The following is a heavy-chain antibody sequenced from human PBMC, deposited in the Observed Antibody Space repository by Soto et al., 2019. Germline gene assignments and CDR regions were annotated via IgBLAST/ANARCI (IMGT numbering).Heavy chain of an antibody. CDR3: ARTRGSGNYRSS. J-gene: IGHJ5*02. CDR2: VSAFNGDS. V-gene: IGHV1-18*01. D-gene: IGHD1-26*01. Sequence: QFQLVQTGPGVKKPCASMKVACRAADYTFRNYGVSWVPQAPGQGLESLGWVSAFNGDSNYAQKFQGRVTMSTDTSTSPASMELTSLRSDATAVYYCARTRGSGNYRSSWGQGTLVTVSA. CDR1: DYTFRNYG.